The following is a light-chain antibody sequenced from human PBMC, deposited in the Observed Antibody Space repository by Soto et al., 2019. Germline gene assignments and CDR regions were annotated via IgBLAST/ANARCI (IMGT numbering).Light chain of an antibody. J-gene: IGLJ2*01. CDR2: EVS. CDR1: SSDVGGYNY. Sequence: QSALTQPASVSGSPGQSITISCTGTSSDVGGYNYVSWYQQHPGKAPKLMIYEVSNRPSGVSNRFSGSKSGNTAALTISGLQAEDEADYYCSSYTSRSTVVFCGGTTLTAL. V-gene: IGLV2-14*01. CDR3: SSYTSRSTVV.